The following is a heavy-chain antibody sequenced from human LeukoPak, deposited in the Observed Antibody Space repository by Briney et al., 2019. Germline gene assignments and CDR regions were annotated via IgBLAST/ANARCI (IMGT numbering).Heavy chain of an antibody. D-gene: IGHD1-26*01. J-gene: IGHJ4*02. V-gene: IGHV3-30*02. CDR2: IRYDGSNK. Sequence: GGSLRLSCAAFGLTFSIYGRHWVRQAPGKGLEWVAFIRYDGSNKYYSDSVKGRFTSSRDHSKNTLYLQMNSLRAEDTAVYSCAKGSWQVGVYAELDYWGPGTLVTVSS. CDR1: GLTFSIYG. CDR3: AKGSWQVGVYAELDY.